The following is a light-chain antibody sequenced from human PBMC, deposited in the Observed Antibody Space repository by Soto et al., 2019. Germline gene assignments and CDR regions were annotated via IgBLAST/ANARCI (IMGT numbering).Light chain of an antibody. CDR3: QQSYSSSPIT. J-gene: IGKJ5*01. CDR2: AAS. Sequence: DIQLTQSPSSLSASVGDRVTMTCRASETIGTFLKWYQHKPGKAPRLLISAASRLQSGVPPTFSGSGSGTEFTLTINSLRPEDFASYYCQQSYSSSPITXGPGTRLDIK. CDR1: ETIGTF. V-gene: IGKV1-39*01.